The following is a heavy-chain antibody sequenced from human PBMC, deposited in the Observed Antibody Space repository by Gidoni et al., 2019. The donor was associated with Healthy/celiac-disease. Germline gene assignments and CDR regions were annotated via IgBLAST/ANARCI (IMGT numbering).Heavy chain of an antibody. Sequence: QVHLVESGGGVVQPGMSLRLSCAASGFTFSSYAMHWVRQAPGKGLEWVAVRSYDGSNKYYADSVKGRFTISRDNSKNTLYLQMNSLRAEDTAVYYCARASEYSSGWSTGWFDPWGQGTLVTVSS. D-gene: IGHD6-19*01. CDR2: RSYDGSNK. CDR3: ARASEYSSGWSTGWFDP. V-gene: IGHV3-30-3*01. CDR1: GFTFSSYA. J-gene: IGHJ5*02.